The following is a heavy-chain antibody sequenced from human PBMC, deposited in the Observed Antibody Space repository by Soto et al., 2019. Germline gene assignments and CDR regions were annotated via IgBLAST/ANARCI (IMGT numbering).Heavy chain of an antibody. CDR1: GFTFISFG. CDR2: IWYDGSKK. Sequence: WGSLRLSCAASGFTFISFGIHWFRHSPFKWLEWVSLIWYDGSKKSYGDSVKGRFTISRDNSRNTVYLQMNSLRADDTAVYYCARDASYYSLWSGYYPSRNGMDVWGQGTTVTVSS. D-gene: IGHD3-3*01. J-gene: IGHJ6*02. V-gene: IGHV3-33*01. CDR3: ARDASYYSLWSGYYPSRNGMDV.